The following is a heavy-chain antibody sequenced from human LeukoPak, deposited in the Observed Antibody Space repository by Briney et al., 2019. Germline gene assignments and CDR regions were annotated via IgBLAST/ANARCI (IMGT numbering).Heavy chain of an antibody. CDR2: IYNGRNT. CDR3: AQTTGWPGFDF. J-gene: IGHJ4*02. Sequence: PSETLSLTCSASGASTSSRYWSWIRQSPRRTLEWIGHIYNGRNTKYNPSLTSRVTISVDTSKNQFSLSLTSVTAADTAIYYCAQTTGWPGFDFWGPGALVTVSS. CDR1: GASTSSRY. V-gene: IGHV4-59*08. D-gene: IGHD6-19*01.